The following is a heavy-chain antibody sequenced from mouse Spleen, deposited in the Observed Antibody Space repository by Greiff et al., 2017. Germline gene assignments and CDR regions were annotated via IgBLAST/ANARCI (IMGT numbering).Heavy chain of an antibody. CDR2: INPSNGRT. J-gene: IGHJ3*01. V-gene: IGHV1S81*02. Sequence: QVQLQQPGAELVKPGASVKLSCKASGYTFTSYWMHWVKQRPGQGLEWIGEINPSNGRTNYNEKFKSKATLTVDKSSSTAYMQLSSLTSEDSAVYYCARSSYPAWFAYWGQGTLVTVSA. CDR1: GYTFTSYW. CDR3: ARSSYPAWFAY.